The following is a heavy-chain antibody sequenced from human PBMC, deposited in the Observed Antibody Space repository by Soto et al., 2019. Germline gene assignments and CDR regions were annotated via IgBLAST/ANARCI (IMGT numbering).Heavy chain of an antibody. CDR1: GGSISSSSYY. V-gene: IGHV4-39*01. CDR2: IYYSGST. J-gene: IGHJ6*02. Sequence: ASETLSLTCTVSGGSISSSSYYWGWIRQPPGKGLEWIGSIYYSGSTYYNPSLKSRVTISVDTSKNQFSLKLSSVTAADTAVYYCARVTIFGGNYGMDVWGQGTTVTVSS. CDR3: ARVTIFGGNYGMDV. D-gene: IGHD3-3*01.